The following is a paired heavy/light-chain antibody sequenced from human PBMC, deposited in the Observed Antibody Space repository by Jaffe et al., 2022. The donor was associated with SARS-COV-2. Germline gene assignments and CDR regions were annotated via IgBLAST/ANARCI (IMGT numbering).Heavy chain of an antibody. D-gene: IGHD4-17*01. Sequence: QVQLVESGGGLVKPGGSLRLSCAASGFTFSDYYMSWIRQAPGKGLEWVSYISSSGSTIYYADSVKGRFTISRDNAKNSLYLQMNSLRAEDTAVYYCARGTHNFDDYGDYHFDYWGQGTLVTVSS. CDR1: GFTFSDYY. J-gene: IGHJ4*02. CDR3: ARGTHNFDDYGDYHFDY. V-gene: IGHV3-11*01. CDR2: ISSSGSTI.
Light chain of an antibody. CDR3: QQRSNWPT. CDR2: DAS. Sequence: EIVLTQSPATLSLSPGERATLSCRASQSVSSYLAWYQQKPGQAPRLLIYDASNRATGIPARFSGSGSGTDFTLTISSLEPEDFAVYYCQQRSNWPTFGQGTKVEIK. V-gene: IGKV3-11*01. J-gene: IGKJ1*01. CDR1: QSVSSY.